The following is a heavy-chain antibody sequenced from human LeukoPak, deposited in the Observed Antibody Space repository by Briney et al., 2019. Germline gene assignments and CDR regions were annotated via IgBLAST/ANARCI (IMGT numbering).Heavy chain of an antibody. V-gene: IGHV3-23*01. CDR1: GFTFSSYA. J-gene: IGHJ4*02. CDR3: AGGIVGATLDY. CDR2: ISGSGGST. Sequence: GGSLRLSCAASGFTFSSYAMSWVRQTPGKGLEWVSAISGSGGSTYYADSVKGRFTISRDNSKNTLYLQMNSLRAEDTAVYYCAGGIVGATLDYWGQGTLVTVSS. D-gene: IGHD1-26*01.